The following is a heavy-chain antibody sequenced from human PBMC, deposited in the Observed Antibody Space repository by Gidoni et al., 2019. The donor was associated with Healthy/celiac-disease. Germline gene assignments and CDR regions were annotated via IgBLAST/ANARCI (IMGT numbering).Heavy chain of an antibody. CDR2: IYYSGST. V-gene: IGHV4-31*03. CDR3: AREALDTAMVTS. J-gene: IGHJ4*02. D-gene: IGHD5-18*01. CDR1: GGSISSGGYY. Sequence: QVQLQESGPGLVKPSQTLSLTCTVSGGSISSGGYYWIWIRQHPGKGLEWIGYIYYSGSTYYNPSLKSRVTISVDTSKNQFSLKLSSVTAADTAVYYCAREALDTAMVTSWGQGTLVTVSS.